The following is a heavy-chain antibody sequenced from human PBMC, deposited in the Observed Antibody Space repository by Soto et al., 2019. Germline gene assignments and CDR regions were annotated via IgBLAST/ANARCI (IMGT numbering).Heavy chain of an antibody. D-gene: IGHD4-17*01. Sequence: SETLSLTCAVSGYSISSGCYWCWIRQPPGKGLEWIGSIYHSGSTYYNPSLKSRVTISVDTSKNQFSLKLSYVTAADTAVYYCARDDYGDYYYYGMDVWGQGTTVTVSS. V-gene: IGHV4-38-2*02. J-gene: IGHJ6*02. CDR1: GYSISSGCY. CDR2: IYHSGST. CDR3: ARDDYGDYYYYGMDV.